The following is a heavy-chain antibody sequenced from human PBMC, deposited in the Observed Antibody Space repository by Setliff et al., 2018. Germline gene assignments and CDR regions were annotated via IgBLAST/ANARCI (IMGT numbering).Heavy chain of an antibody. CDR1: GFTFSDYY. D-gene: IGHD3-9*01. J-gene: IGHJ3*02. CDR3: ARDSVLRYFDWLLYTPDAFDI. Sequence: GGSLRLSCAASGFTFSDYYMSWIRQAPGKGLEWVSYISSSGSTIYYADSVKGRFTISRDNAKNSLYLQMNSLRAEDTAVYYCARDSVLRYFDWLLYTPDAFDIWGQRTMVTVSS. CDR2: ISSSGSTI. V-gene: IGHV3-11*04.